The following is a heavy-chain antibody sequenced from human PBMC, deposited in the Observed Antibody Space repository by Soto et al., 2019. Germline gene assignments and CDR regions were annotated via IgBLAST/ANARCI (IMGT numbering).Heavy chain of an antibody. CDR1: RFTRNSYS. CDR2: ISYDGSNK. J-gene: IGHJ6*02. D-gene: IGHD2-15*01. CDR3: AREEVIFSRSYSMHF. Sequence: GGSVRLSCAASRFTRNSYSMHWVRQAPGKGLEWVAVISYDGSNKYYADSVKGRFTISRDNSKNTLYLQMNSLRAEDTAVYYCAREEVIFSRSYSMHFWGQAPTVTRSS. V-gene: IGHV3-30-3*01.